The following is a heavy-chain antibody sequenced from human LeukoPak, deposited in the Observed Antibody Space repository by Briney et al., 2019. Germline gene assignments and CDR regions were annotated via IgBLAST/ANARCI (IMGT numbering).Heavy chain of an antibody. CDR1: GYSISSGYY. J-gene: IGHJ4*02. Sequence: KPSETLSLTCAVSGYSISSGYYWGWIRQPPGKGLEWIGSIYHSGSTYYNPSLKSRVTISVDTSKNQFSLKLSSVTAVDTAVYYCARKRTYYYDSSGYYGFDYWGQGTLVTVSS. V-gene: IGHV4-38-2*01. CDR3: ARKRTYYYDSSGYYGFDY. D-gene: IGHD3-22*01. CDR2: IYHSGST.